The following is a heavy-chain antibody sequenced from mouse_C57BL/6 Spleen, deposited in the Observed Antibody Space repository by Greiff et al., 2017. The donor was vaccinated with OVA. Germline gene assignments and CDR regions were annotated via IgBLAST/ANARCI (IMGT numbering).Heavy chain of an antibody. D-gene: IGHD1-1*01. CDR2: IDPEDGET. CDR1: GFNIKDYY. V-gene: IGHV14-2*01. J-gene: IGHJ3*01. CDR3: ARSRPYYYGSSLPWFAY. Sequence: EVQLQQSGAELVKPGASVKLSCTASGFNIKDYYMHWVKQRTEQGLEWIGRIDPEDGETKYAPKFKGKATITADTSSNTAYLQLSSLTSEDTAVYYCARSRPYYYGSSLPWFAYWGQGTLVTVSA.